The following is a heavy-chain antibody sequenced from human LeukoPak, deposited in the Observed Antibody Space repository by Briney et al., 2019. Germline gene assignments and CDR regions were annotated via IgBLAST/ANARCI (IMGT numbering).Heavy chain of an antibody. Sequence: GGSLRLSCAASGFTLSDYYMSWIRQAPGKGLEWVSFIGSSGTDIFYADSMKGRFTISRDNAKNSLYLQMNSLRAEDTAVYYCVRYCSSTSCYNGSGEYFQHWGQGTLVAVSS. V-gene: IGHV3-11*01. D-gene: IGHD2-2*02. J-gene: IGHJ1*01. CDR1: GFTLSDYY. CDR2: IGSSGTDI. CDR3: VRYCSSTSCYNGSGEYFQH.